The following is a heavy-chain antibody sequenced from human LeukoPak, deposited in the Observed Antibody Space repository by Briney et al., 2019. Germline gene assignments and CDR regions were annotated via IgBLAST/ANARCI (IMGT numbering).Heavy chain of an antibody. Sequence: SETLSLTCTVSGGSISSYYWSWIRQPAGKGLEWIGRIYTSGSTNYNPSLKSRVTMSVDTSKNQFSLKLSSVTAADTAVYYCARRVSEGVYGDHVPPYWYFDLWGRGTLVTVSS. CDR3: ARRVSEGVYGDHVPPYWYFDL. CDR2: IYTSGST. D-gene: IGHD4-17*01. V-gene: IGHV4-4*07. CDR1: GGSISSYY. J-gene: IGHJ2*01.